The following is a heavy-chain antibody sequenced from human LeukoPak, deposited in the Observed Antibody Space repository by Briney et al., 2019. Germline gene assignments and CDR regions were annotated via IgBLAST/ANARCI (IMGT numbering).Heavy chain of an antibody. CDR1: GFTFSSYW. D-gene: IGHD3-10*01. CDR2: ISSSSSYI. Sequence: PGGSLRLSCAASGFTFSSYWMNWVRQAPGKGLEWVSSISSSSSYIYYADSVKGRFTISRDNAKNSLYLQMNSLRAEDTAVYYCARDRYYGSGSPVDAFDIWGQGTMVTVSS. V-gene: IGHV3-21*01. J-gene: IGHJ3*02. CDR3: ARDRYYGSGSPVDAFDI.